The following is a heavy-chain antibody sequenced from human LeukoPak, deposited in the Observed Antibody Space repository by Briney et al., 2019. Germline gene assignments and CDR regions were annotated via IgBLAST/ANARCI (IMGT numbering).Heavy chain of an antibody. D-gene: IGHD1-26*01. CDR2: ISTYSGNS. CDR1: GYTFTSYG. CDR3: ARDNQWDLSDAFDF. Sequence: GASVKVSCKASGYTFTSYGINWVRQAPGQGLEWMGWISTYSGNSNYAQNLQGRVAIIRDTSTSTAYMELRSLRSDDTAVYFCARDNQWDLSDAFDFWGQGTMVTVSS. J-gene: IGHJ3*01. V-gene: IGHV1-18*01.